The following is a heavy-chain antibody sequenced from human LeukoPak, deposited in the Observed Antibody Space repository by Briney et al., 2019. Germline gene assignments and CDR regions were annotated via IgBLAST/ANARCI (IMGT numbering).Heavy chain of an antibody. Sequence: GGSLRLSCAASGFTFSSYAMSWVRQAPGKGLEWVSAISGSGGSTYYADSVKGRFTISRDNSKNTLYLQMNSLGAEDTAVYFCASSPNWNEAEYYFEHWGRGTLVIVAS. D-gene: IGHD1-1*01. J-gene: IGHJ4*02. CDR2: ISGSGGST. CDR1: GFTFSSYA. CDR3: ASSPNWNEAEYYFEH. V-gene: IGHV3-23*01.